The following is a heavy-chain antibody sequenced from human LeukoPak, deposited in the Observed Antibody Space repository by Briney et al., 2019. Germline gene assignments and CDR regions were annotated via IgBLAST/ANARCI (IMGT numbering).Heavy chain of an antibody. Sequence: PGGSLRLSCAASGFTFSSYWMSWVRQAPGKGLEWVANIKQDGSEKYYVDSVKGRFTISRDNAKNSLYLQMNSLRAEDTAVYYCARILGIEGPFLDYWGQGTLVTVSS. CDR3: ARILGIEGPFLDY. J-gene: IGHJ4*02. CDR2: IKQDGSEK. V-gene: IGHV3-7*01. D-gene: IGHD2-15*01. CDR1: GFTFSSYW.